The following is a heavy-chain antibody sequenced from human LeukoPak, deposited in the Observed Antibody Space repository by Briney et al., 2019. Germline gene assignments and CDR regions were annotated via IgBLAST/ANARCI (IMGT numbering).Heavy chain of an antibody. CDR2: ASSDGSST. CDR1: GFTFSRFW. CDR3: ARDSDAGFDY. Sequence: GGSLRLSCTASGFTFSRFWMHWVRQAPGKGLEWVSRASSDGSSTVYADSVKGRFTISRDNAKKTMYLQMNSLRVEDTARYYCARDSDAGFDYWGWGTLVTVSS. J-gene: IGHJ4*02. V-gene: IGHV3-74*01.